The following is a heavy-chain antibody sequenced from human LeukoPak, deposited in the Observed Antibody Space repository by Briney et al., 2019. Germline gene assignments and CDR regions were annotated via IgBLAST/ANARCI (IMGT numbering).Heavy chain of an antibody. CDR1: GFTISRNY. D-gene: IGHD4-23*01. V-gene: IGHV3-53*01. CDR2: IYSAGTT. CDR3: ARGDDYGGAWYYFDC. Sequence: GGSLRLSCAASGFTISRNYYMNWVRQAPGKGLEWVSVIYSAGTTYYADPVKGRFTISRDNSKNTVYLQMNSLRAEDTAVYYCARGDDYGGAWYYFDCWGQGALVTVSS. J-gene: IGHJ4*02.